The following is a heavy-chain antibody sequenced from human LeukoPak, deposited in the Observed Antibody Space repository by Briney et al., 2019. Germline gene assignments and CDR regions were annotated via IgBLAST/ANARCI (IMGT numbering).Heavy chain of an antibody. CDR2: ISSSSSYI. V-gene: IGHV3-21*01. CDR1: GFTFSSYA. CDR3: ASYITGTTVDFDY. D-gene: IGHD1-7*01. J-gene: IGHJ4*02. Sequence: GGSLRLSCAASGFTFSSYAMSWVRQAPGKGLEWVSSISSSSSYIYYADSVKGRFTISRDNAKNSLYLQMNSLRAEDTAVYYCASYITGTTVDFDYWGQGTLVTVSS.